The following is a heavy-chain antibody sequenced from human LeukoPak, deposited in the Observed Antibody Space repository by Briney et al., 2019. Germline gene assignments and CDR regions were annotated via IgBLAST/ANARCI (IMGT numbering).Heavy chain of an antibody. CDR2: IIPIFGTA. V-gene: IGHV1-69*05. D-gene: IGHD2-15*01. CDR3: ARSGGSSTLSFACFQH. CDR1: GGTFSSYA. J-gene: IGHJ1*01. Sequence: SVKVSCKASGGTFSSYAISWVRQAPGQGLEWMGGIIPIFGTANYAQKFQGRVTITTDESTSTAYMELSSLRSEDTAVYYCARSGGSSTLSFACFQHWGQGTLVTVSS.